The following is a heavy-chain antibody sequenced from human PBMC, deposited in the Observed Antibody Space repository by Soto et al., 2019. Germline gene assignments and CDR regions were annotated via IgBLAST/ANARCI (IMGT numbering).Heavy chain of an antibody. V-gene: IGHV4-31*03. CDR1: GGSISSGGYY. CDR3: ARDTYYYDSSGPLIHGMDV. D-gene: IGHD3-22*01. J-gene: IGHJ6*02. CDR2: IYYSGST. Sequence: QVQLQESGPGLVKPSQTLSLTCTVSGGSISSGGYYWSWIRQHPGKGLEWIGYIYYSGSTYYNPSLKSRVTISVDTSKNQFSLKLSSVTAADTAVYYCARDTYYYDSSGPLIHGMDVWGQGTTVTVSS.